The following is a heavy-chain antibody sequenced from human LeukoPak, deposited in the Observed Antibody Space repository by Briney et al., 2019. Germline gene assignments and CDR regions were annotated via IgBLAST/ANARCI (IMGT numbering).Heavy chain of an antibody. CDR3: ARGGYGSGSWSGYYYGMDV. D-gene: IGHD3-10*01. CDR1: GYTFTSYG. V-gene: IGHV1-18*01. Sequence: GASVKVSCKASGYTFTSYGISWVRQAPGQGLEWMGWISAYNGKTNYAQKLQGRVTMTTDTSTSTAYMELRSLRSDDTAVYYCARGGYGSGSWSGYYYGMDVWGQGTTVTVSS. CDR2: ISAYNGKT. J-gene: IGHJ6*02.